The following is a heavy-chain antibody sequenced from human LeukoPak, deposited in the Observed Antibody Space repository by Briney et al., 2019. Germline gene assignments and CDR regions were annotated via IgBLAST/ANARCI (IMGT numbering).Heavy chain of an antibody. Sequence: GSLRLSCAASGFTFSKDSMNWVRQAPGKGLEWIGYIYYSGSTNYNPSLKSRVTISVDTSKNQFSLKLNSVTAADTAVYFCARAARRTTAAHPSYFDYWGQGTLVTVSS. CDR2: IYYSGST. D-gene: IGHD2/OR15-2a*01. CDR3: ARAARRTTAAHPSYFDY. V-gene: IGHV4-59*01. J-gene: IGHJ4*02. CDR1: GFTFSKDS.